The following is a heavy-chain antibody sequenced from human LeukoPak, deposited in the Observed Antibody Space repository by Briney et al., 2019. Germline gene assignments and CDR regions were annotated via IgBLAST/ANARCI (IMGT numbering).Heavy chain of an antibody. Sequence: ASVKASCKASGYTFTGYYMHWVRQAPGQGLEWMGWINPNSGGTNYAQKFQGRVTMTRDTSISTAYMELSRLRSDDTAVYYCARGGYSSSSPRANWLDPWGQGTLVTVSS. CDR1: GYTFTGYY. V-gene: IGHV1-2*02. CDR3: ARGGYSSSSPRANWLDP. D-gene: IGHD6-6*01. CDR2: INPNSGGT. J-gene: IGHJ5*02.